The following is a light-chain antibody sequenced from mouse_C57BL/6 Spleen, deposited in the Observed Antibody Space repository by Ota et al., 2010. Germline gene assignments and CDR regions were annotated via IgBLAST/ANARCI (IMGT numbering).Light chain of an antibody. J-gene: IGKJ5*01. CDR3: QQYDSFPLT. CDR2: XAS. V-gene: IGKV6-15*01. Sequence: DIVMTQSQKFMSTSIGDRVSVTCKASQNVGTNVAWYQQKPRQSPRPLIYXASYRFSGIPDRFTGSGSGTDFTLTISNVQSEDLTEYFXQQYDSFPLTFGAGT. CDR1: QNVGTN.